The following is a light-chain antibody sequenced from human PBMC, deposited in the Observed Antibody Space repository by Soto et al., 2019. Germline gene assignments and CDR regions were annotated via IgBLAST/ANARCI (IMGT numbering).Light chain of an antibody. CDR3: CSYAGSSTYVV. CDR2: EVS. V-gene: IGLV2-23*02. Sequence: QSVLTQPASVSGSPGQSITISCTGTSSDVGSYNLVSWYQQHPGKAPKLMIYEVSKRPSGVSHRFSGSKSGNTASLTISGRQAEDEADYYCCSYAGSSTYVVFGGGTKLTVL. CDR1: SSDVGSYNL. J-gene: IGLJ2*01.